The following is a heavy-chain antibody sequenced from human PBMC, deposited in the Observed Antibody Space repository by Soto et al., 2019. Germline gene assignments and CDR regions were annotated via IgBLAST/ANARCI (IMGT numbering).Heavy chain of an antibody. V-gene: IGHV3-30*18. CDR2: ISYDGSNK. D-gene: IGHD5-18*01. J-gene: IGHJ3*02. CDR3: AKGASTRHTGAFDI. CDR1: GFTFSSYG. Sequence: QVQLVESGGGVVQPGRSLRLSCAASGFTFSSYGMHWVRQAPGKGLEWVAVISYDGSNKYYADSVKGRFTISRDNSKTTLYLQMNSLRAEDTAVYYCAKGASTRHTGAFDIWGQGTMVTVSS.